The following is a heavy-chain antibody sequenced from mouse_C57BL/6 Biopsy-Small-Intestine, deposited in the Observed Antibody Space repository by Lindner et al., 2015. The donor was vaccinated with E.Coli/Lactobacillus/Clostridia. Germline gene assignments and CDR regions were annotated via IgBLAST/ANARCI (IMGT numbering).Heavy chain of an antibody. V-gene: IGHV1-20*01. CDR2: IYPYNGDS. Sequence: VQLQESGPELVKPGDSVKISCKASDYSFTDYFMNWVMQSHGKSLEWIGRIYPYNGDSFYNQKFKGKATLTVDKSSNTAHMELRSLTSEDSAVYYCARSYYGSHYYFDYWGQGTTLTVSS. D-gene: IGHD1-1*01. CDR3: ARSYYGSHYYFDY. J-gene: IGHJ2*01. CDR1: DYSFTDYF.